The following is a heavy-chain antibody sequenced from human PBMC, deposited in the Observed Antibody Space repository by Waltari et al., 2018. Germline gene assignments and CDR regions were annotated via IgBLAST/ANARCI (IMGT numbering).Heavy chain of an antibody. Sequence: QLRLQESGPGLVKPSETLSLTCTVSGGSISSSRYYWGWIRQPPGKGLVWCAGFYYVGYTYSHPSLMGRVTRSVDTSKNQFSLKLSSVTAADTAVYYCARHVWLRPLVGPDWGQGTLVTVSS. J-gene: IGHJ4*02. CDR3: ARHVWLRPLVGPD. CDR2: FYYVGYT. V-gene: IGHV4-39*01. CDR1: GGSISSSRYY. D-gene: IGHD3-16*01.